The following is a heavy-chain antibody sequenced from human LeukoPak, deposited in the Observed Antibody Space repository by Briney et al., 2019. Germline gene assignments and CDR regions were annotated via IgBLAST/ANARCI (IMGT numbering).Heavy chain of an antibody. D-gene: IGHD6-6*01. CDR1: GYTFTGYY. CDR2: INPHSGGT. V-gene: IGHV1-2*02. Sequence: ASVKVSCKASGYTFTGYYIHWVRQAPGQGLEWMGWINPHSGGTNYAQKFQGRVTMTTDTSTSTAYMELRSLRSDDTAVYYCARASSSAVLDFDYWGQGTLVTVSS. J-gene: IGHJ4*02. CDR3: ARASSSAVLDFDY.